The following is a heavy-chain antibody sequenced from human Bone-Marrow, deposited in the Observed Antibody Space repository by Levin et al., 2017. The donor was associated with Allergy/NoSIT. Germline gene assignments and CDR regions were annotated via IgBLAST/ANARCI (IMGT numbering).Heavy chain of an antibody. CDR3: ATTPHIAAAGTFDY. CDR1: GGSISSSSYY. CDR2: IYYSGST. Sequence: SCTVSGGSISSSSYYWGWIRQPPGKGLEWIGSIYYSGSTYYNPSLKSRVTISVDTSKNQFSLKLSSVTAADTAVYYCATTPHIAAAGTFDYWGQGTLVTVSS. D-gene: IGHD6-13*01. V-gene: IGHV4-39*01. J-gene: IGHJ4*02.